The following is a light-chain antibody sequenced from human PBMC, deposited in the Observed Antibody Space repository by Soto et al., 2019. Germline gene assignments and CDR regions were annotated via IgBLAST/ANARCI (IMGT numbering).Light chain of an antibody. V-gene: IGLV2-14*01. CDR3: SSFAGSRVLV. Sequence: QSVLTQPASVSGSPGQSITISCTGTISDVGAYNYVSWYQQHPGKPPKLIIYEVSDRPSGVSNRFSGSKSGNTASLTISGLQAEDEAVYYCSSFAGSRVLVLGGGTKLTVL. J-gene: IGLJ2*01. CDR1: ISDVGAYNY. CDR2: EVS.